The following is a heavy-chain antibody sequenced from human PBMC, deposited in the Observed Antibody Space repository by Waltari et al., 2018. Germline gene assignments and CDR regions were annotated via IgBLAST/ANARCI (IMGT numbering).Heavy chain of an antibody. V-gene: IGHV3-7*01. D-gene: IGHD6-13*01. CDR3: ATSRAAAGND. CDR1: GFIFSNYW. J-gene: IGHJ4*02. CDR2: IKYDGSAK. Sequence: EVQLLESGGGLVQPGGSLRLSCAAPGFIFSNYWMSWVRQAPGKGLEWLANIKYDGSAKYYVESVRGRFTISRDNAENSLYLQMSSLRADDTAVYYCATSRAAAGNDWGQGTLVSVSS.